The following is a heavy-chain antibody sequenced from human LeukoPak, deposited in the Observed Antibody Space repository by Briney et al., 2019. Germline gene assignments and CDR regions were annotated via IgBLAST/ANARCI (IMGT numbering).Heavy chain of an antibody. CDR1: GVSLRGYY. V-gene: IGHV4-34*01. J-gene: IGHJ6*03. Sequence: SETLSLTCAVYGVSLRGYYWRWIRQSPEKGLEWIGEVNHEGDSIYSPSLKSRLTLSVHMSKNQFSLNLRSVTAADTAVYFCARGSNYVSDYYFDVWGKGTTVIVSS. D-gene: IGHD4-11*01. CDR3: ARGSNYVSDYYFDV. CDR2: VNHEGDS.